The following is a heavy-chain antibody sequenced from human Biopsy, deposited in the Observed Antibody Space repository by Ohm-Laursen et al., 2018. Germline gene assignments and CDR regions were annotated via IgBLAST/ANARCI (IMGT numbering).Heavy chain of an antibody. Sequence: TLSLTCTLSGGSITSRTHYWDWIRRTPGKGLEWIGTVYYSGTTYDNPSLKNRVIISVDTSKNQFSLSLKTVTAADTAVYYCARHDLSDFWSGYPNFFDRWGRGTLVTVSS. CDR3: ARHDLSDFWSGYPNFFDR. J-gene: IGHJ5*02. D-gene: IGHD3-3*01. CDR2: VYYSGTT. CDR1: GGSITSRTHY. V-gene: IGHV4-39*01.